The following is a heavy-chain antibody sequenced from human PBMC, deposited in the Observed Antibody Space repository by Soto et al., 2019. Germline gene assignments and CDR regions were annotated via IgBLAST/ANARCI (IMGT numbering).Heavy chain of an antibody. CDR1: GFIFTNYA. J-gene: IGHJ4*02. V-gene: IGHV3-23*01. CDR2: ISATGGTI. CDR3: SKDLPGNEYNFGPPDF. Sequence: GGSLRLSCAASGFIFTNYAMSWVRQAPGKGLEWVSAISATGGTINYADSVKGRFTISRDNSKNTLSLQMNSLRAEDTAVYYCSKDLPGNEYNFGPPDFWGQGTLVTVSS. D-gene: IGHD1-20*01.